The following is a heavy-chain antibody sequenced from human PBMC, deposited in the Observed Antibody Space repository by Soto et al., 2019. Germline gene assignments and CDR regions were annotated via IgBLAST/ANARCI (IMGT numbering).Heavy chain of an antibody. Sequence: ASVKVSCKASGYTFPNYGITWVRQAPGQGLEWIGRIIPSDGSTHYAQRFQDRVIMTRDTSTSTVYMELNSLRSEDSAVYYCARGGPELATIGSFDYWGQGTLVTVSS. CDR1: GYTFPNYG. D-gene: IGHD5-12*01. J-gene: IGHJ4*02. V-gene: IGHV1-46*01. CDR2: IIPSDGST. CDR3: ARGGPELATIGSFDY.